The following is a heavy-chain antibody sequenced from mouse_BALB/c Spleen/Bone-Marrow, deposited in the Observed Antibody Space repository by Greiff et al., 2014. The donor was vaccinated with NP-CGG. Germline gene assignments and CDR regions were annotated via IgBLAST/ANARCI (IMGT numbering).Heavy chain of an antibody. CDR3: ARWEYCAMDY. D-gene: IGHD4-1*01. Sequence: HLVESGAELVKPGASVKLSCTASGFNIKDTYMHWVKQRPEQGLEWMGRIDPANGNTKYDPKFQGKATITADTSSNTAYQQLSSLTSEDTAVYYCARWEYCAMDYWGQGTSVTVSS. CDR1: GFNIKDTY. CDR2: IDPANGNT. V-gene: IGHV14-3*02. J-gene: IGHJ4*01.